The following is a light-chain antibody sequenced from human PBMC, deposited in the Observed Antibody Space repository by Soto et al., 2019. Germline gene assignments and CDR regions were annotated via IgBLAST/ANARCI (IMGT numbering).Light chain of an antibody. Sequence: EIVMTQSPATLSVSPGERATLSCRASQSVGSSLAWYQHKPGQAPRLLIYGASIRATGIPGRFSGSGSGTEFTLTISSLQSEDFAAYYCQQYSIRYTFGQGTKLEIK. V-gene: IGKV3D-15*01. CDR1: QSVGSS. CDR2: GAS. J-gene: IGKJ2*01. CDR3: QQYSIRYT.